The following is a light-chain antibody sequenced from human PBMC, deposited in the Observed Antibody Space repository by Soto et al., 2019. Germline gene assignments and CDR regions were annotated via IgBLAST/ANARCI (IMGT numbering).Light chain of an antibody. J-gene: IGKJ3*01. CDR2: AAS. V-gene: IGKV1-5*01. CDR1: QSLNSW. Sequence: DIQMTQSPSTLSASVGDRVSITCRASQSLNSWLAWYQQKPGKAPKLLIYAASTLQSGVPSRFSGSGSGTDFTLTISCLQSEAFATYYCQQYYSYPYTFGPGTKVDIK. CDR3: QQYYSYPYT.